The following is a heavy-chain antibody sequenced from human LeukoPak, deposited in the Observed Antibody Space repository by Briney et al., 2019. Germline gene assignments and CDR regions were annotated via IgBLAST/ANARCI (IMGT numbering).Heavy chain of an antibody. CDR3: ASIKVGAAAPGP. Sequence: PGGSLRLSCAASGFTFSSYSMNWVRQAPGKGLEWVSSISSSSSYIYYADSVKGRFTISRDNAKNSLYLQMNSLRAEDTAVYYCASIKVGAAAPGPWGQGTLVTVSS. J-gene: IGHJ5*02. CDR1: GFTFSSYS. V-gene: IGHV3-21*01. CDR2: ISSSSSYI. D-gene: IGHD6-13*01.